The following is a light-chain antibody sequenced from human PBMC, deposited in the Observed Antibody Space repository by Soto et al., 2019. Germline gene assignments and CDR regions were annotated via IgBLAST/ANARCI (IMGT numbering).Light chain of an antibody. J-gene: IGKJ4*01. Sequence: EIVLTQFPATLSLSPGDGATLSCRASQSVSSYLAWYQQKRGQAPRLLIYDSSNRATGIPARFSGSGSGTDFSRIISSLEPEDFAVYYCQQRSNWPLTFGGGTTVEI. CDR3: QQRSNWPLT. CDR2: DSS. CDR1: QSVSSY. V-gene: IGKV3-11*01.